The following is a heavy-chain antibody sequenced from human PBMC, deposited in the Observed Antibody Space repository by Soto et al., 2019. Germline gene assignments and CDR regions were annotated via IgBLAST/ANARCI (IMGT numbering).Heavy chain of an antibody. Sequence: EVQLVESGGDLVQPRGSLRLSCAASGFTFSGHWMHWVRQVPGKGLEWVSRINTDGGTSAYADSVKGRFTISRDNAKNTLYLQMNALRAEDTAVYYCAREAGYCSRTSCYRRAFDTWGQGTTVTVSS. CDR1: GFTFSGHW. D-gene: IGHD2-2*01. CDR3: AREAGYCSRTSCYRRAFDT. CDR2: INTDGGTS. J-gene: IGHJ3*02. V-gene: IGHV3-74*03.